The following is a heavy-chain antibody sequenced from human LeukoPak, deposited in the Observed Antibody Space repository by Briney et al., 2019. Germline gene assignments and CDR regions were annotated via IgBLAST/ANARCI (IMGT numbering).Heavy chain of an antibody. Sequence: AGGSLRLSCAASGFTFSSDSMNWVRQGPAKGLGWVSCFSRSSSYIYYAASVKGRFTSSRDNAKNSLYLQMNSLRAEDTAVYYCARASDDAFDIWGQGTMVTVSS. J-gene: IGHJ3*02. CDR2: FSRSSSYI. CDR3: ARASDDAFDI. V-gene: IGHV3-21*01. D-gene: IGHD2-21*02. CDR1: GFTFSSDS.